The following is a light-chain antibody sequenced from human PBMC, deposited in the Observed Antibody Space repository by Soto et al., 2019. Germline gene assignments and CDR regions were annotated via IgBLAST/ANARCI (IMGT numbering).Light chain of an antibody. Sequence: EIVLTQCPGTLSLSPGERATLSCRASQSVSSSYLAWYQQEPGQATRLLIYGASSRPAVIPDSCSSGGAGEDSTLTSSRQAPEDVAVYYCQQYSSSSTFGQGTRLEIK. CDR1: QSVSSSY. V-gene: IGKV3-20*01. CDR3: QQYSSSST. CDR2: GAS. J-gene: IGKJ5*01.